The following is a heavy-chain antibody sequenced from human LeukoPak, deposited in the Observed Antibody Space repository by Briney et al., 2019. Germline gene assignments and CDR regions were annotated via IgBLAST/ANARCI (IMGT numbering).Heavy chain of an antibody. D-gene: IGHD3-10*02. V-gene: IGHV1-24*01. CDR3: ATFGEYYYVRRAFDI. Sequence: ASVKVSCKVSGYTLTELSMHWVRQAPGKGLEWMGGFDPEDGETIYAQKFQGRVTMTEDTSTDTAYMELSSLRSEDTAVYYCATFGEYYYVRRAFDIWGQGTMVTVSS. CDR2: FDPEDGET. J-gene: IGHJ3*02. CDR1: GYTLTELS.